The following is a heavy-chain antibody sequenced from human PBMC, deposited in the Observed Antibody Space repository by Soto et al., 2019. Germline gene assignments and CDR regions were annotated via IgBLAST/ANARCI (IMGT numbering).Heavy chain of an antibody. CDR3: ARSSITPRLFMYPFDY. J-gene: IGHJ4*02. CDR2: IYHSGTT. V-gene: IGHV4-31*03. CDR1: GGSISSGGYY. Sequence: SETLSLTCTVSGGSISSGGYYWSWIRQHPGKGLEWIGYIYHSGTTYYNPSLKSRVTISLDTSKNQFSLRLKSVTAADTAVYYCARSSITPRLFMYPFDYWGQGTLVTVSS. D-gene: IGHD6-6*01.